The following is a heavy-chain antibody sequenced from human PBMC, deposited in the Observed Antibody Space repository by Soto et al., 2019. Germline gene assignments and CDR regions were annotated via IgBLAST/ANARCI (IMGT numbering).Heavy chain of an antibody. Sequence: QVQLQESGPGLVKPSDTLSLTCAVSGYSISSSNWWGWIRQPPGKGLEWIGYIYYSGTTYYNPSRKSRVTMSVDTSKSQVSLKLTSVTAVDTAVYYCARREIQGPIDYWGQGTLVTVSS. CDR1: GYSISSSNW. CDR3: ARREIQGPIDY. CDR2: IYYSGTT. V-gene: IGHV4-28*01. J-gene: IGHJ4*02. D-gene: IGHD1-26*01.